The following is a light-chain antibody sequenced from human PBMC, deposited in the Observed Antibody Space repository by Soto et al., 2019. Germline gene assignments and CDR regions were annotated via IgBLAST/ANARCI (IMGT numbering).Light chain of an antibody. V-gene: IGKV3-11*01. CDR3: QQRSQPFT. J-gene: IGKJ3*01. Sequence: EIVLTQSPATLSLSPGERATLSCRASQNIRTYLAWYQQKPGQAPRLLIYDASNRATGIPARFTGSGSGTDFTLTIRSLEPEDFAVYYCQQRSQPFTFGPGTKVDIK. CDR1: QNIRTY. CDR2: DAS.